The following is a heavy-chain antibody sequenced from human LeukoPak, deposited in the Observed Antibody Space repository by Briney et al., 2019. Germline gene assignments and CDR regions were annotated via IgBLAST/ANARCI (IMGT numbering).Heavy chain of an antibody. CDR3: TRVGGYSYGRYYYYGMDV. Sequence: PSETLSLICAVYGGSFSGYYWSWIRQPPGKGLEWIGEINHSGSTNYNPSLKSRVTISVDTSKNQFSLKLSSVTATDTAVYYCTRVGGYSYGRYYYYGMDVWGQGTTVTVSS. D-gene: IGHD5-18*01. V-gene: IGHV4-34*01. CDR2: INHSGST. CDR1: GGSFSGYY. J-gene: IGHJ6*02.